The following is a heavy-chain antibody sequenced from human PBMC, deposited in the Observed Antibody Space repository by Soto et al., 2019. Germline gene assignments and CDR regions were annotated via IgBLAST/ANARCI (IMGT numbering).Heavy chain of an antibody. J-gene: IGHJ4*02. Sequence: EVQLVESGGGLVQPGGSLRLSCAASGFTFSGYSMSWVRQAPGKGLEWVANIKQDGSEKYYVDSVKGRFTISRDNAKNSLYLHMNSLRAEDTAVYYRARQGYTVVVLAATPFDYWGQGTLVTVSA. CDR1: GFTFSGYS. D-gene: IGHD2-15*01. CDR2: IKQDGSEK. CDR3: ARQGYTVVVLAATPFDY. V-gene: IGHV3-7*01.